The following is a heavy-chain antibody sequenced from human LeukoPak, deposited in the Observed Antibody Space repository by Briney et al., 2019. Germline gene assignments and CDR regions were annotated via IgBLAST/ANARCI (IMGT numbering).Heavy chain of an antibody. J-gene: IGHJ4*02. Sequence: PGGSLRLSCAASGFTFDDYDMNWVRHAPGKGLEWVSHINWKGGSISYADSVKGRFTISRDNAKNSLYLQMNSLRAEDTAFYYCARGLMGGYPHFDFWGQGILVTVSS. CDR3: ARGLMGGYPHFDF. CDR1: GFTFDDYD. D-gene: IGHD3-22*01. CDR2: INWKGGSI. V-gene: IGHV3-20*04.